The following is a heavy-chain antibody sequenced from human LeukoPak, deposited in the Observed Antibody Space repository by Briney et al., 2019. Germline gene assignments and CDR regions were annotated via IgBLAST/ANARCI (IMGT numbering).Heavy chain of an antibody. D-gene: IGHD2-15*01. V-gene: IGHV3-66*02. CDR3: ARDQCSGGSCYEGAFDY. CDR2: IYSGGST. J-gene: IGHJ4*02. Sequence: QSGGSLRLSCAASGLTVSSNYMSWVRQAPGKGLEWVSVIYSGGSTYYADSVKGRFTISRDNSKNTLYLQMNSLGAEDTAVYYCARDQCSGGSCYEGAFDYWGQGTWSPSPQ. CDR1: GLTVSSNY.